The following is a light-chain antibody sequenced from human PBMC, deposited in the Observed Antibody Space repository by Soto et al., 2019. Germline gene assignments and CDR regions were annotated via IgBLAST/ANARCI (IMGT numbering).Light chain of an antibody. V-gene: IGLV1-47*01. CDR2: KNN. CDR3: EAWHDSLSGVV. CDR1: TSNIGSNY. Sequence: QSVLTQPPSASGTPGQRVTIACSGSTSNIGSNYVYWYQLLPGTAPKLLIYKNNQRPSGVPDRFSGSKSGTSAALAISGHRSEDEADHYCEAWHDSLSGVVFGGGTQLTVL. J-gene: IGLJ2*01.